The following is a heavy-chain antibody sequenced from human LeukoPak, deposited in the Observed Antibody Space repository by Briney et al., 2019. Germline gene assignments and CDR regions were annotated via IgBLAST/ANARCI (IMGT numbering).Heavy chain of an antibody. D-gene: IGHD2-15*01. Sequence: GSLRLSCTTSGCTFGGYTITWIRQAPGGGVEGVCFIRSKASGGAPEYAASVRGRFTISRDDSKSIAYLQVNSLKTEDTAVYYCTRDPPTRYWGQGTLVSVSS. CDR3: TRDPPTRY. CDR2: IRSKASGGAP. J-gene: IGHJ4*02. V-gene: IGHV3-49*03. CDR1: GCTFGGYT.